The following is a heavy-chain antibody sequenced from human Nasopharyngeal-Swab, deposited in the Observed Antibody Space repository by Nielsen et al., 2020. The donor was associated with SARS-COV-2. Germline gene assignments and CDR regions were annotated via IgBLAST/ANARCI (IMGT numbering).Heavy chain of an antibody. Sequence: WIRQPPGKGLEWIGTLYYSGSTYYNPSLKSRVTISVDTSKNQFSLKLSSVAAADTAVYYCASHDYGDYGVVDYWGQGTLVTVSS. J-gene: IGHJ4*02. V-gene: IGHV4-39*01. D-gene: IGHD4-17*01. CDR3: ASHDYGDYGVVDY. CDR2: LYYSGST.